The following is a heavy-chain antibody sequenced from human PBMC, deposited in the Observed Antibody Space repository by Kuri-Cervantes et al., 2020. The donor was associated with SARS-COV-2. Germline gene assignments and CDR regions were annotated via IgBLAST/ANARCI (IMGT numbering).Heavy chain of an antibody. J-gene: IGHJ4*02. CDR3: AKDPKLWPQAYFDY. CDR1: GFTFSSYS. V-gene: IGHV3-30*02. Sequence: GGSLKISCAASGFTFSSYSMNWVRQAPGKGLEWVAFIQYDGGNEYSTESVKGRFTISRDNSRNTLYLQMSRLRPEDTAVYYCAKDPKLWPQAYFDYWGQGTLVTVSS. CDR2: IQYDGGNE. D-gene: IGHD5-18*01.